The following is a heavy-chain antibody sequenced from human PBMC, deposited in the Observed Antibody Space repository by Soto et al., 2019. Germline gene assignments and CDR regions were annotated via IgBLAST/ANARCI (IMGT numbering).Heavy chain of an antibody. D-gene: IGHD3-10*01. CDR1: GGTFSRYS. Sequence: ASVKVSCKASGGTFSRYSISWVRQAPGQGLEWMGGINPYSGGADYAQSFQGRVTMTRDTSISTVYMELSRLRFDDTAVYYCARVIRGAYYNSPLDTWGQGTVVTVSS. CDR3: ARVIRGAYYNSPLDT. V-gene: IGHV1-2*02. CDR2: INPYSGGA. J-gene: IGHJ5*02.